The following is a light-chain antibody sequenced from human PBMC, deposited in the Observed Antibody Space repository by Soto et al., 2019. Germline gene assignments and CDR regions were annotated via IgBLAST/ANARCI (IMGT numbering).Light chain of an antibody. CDR3: QQYGSSPWT. J-gene: IGKJ1*01. Sequence: EIVLTQSPGTLSLSPGERATLSCRASQSVSSSYLARYQQKPGQAPRLLIYGASSRATGIPDRFSGSGSGTDFTLTISRLEPEDFAVYYCQQYGSSPWTFGQGTRVGIK. CDR1: QSVSSSY. V-gene: IGKV3-20*01. CDR2: GAS.